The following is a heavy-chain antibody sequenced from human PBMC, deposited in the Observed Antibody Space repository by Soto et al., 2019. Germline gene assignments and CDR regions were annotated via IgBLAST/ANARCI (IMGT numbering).Heavy chain of an antibody. J-gene: IGHJ6*03. V-gene: IGHV4-39*01. Sequence: SETLSLTCTVSGGSISSSSYYWGWIRQPPGKGLEWIGSIYYSGSTYYNPSLKSRVTISVDTSKNQFSLKLSSVTAADTAVYYCARLCSSTSCSYYYYYYMDVWGKGTTVTAP. CDR3: ARLCSSTSCSYYYYYYMDV. CDR1: GGSISSSSYY. CDR2: IYYSGST. D-gene: IGHD2-2*01.